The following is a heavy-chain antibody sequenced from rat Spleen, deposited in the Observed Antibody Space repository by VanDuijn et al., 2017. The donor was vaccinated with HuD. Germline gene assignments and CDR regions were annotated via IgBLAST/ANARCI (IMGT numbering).Heavy chain of an antibody. Sequence: EVQLVESGGGLVQPGRSLQLSCAASGFTFNNYDMAWVRQTPTKGLEWVASISPSGGGTYYRDSVKGRFTVSRENAKSTLYLQMDSLRSEDTATYYCAKNIYYSSYLYYFDYWGQGVMVTVSS. J-gene: IGHJ2*01. D-gene: IGHD1-2*01. CDR1: GFTFNNYD. V-gene: IGHV5-25*01. CDR2: ISPSGGGT. CDR3: AKNIYYSSYLYYFDY.